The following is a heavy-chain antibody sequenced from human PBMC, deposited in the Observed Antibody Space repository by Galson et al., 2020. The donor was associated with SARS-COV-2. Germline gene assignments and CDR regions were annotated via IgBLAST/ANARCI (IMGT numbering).Heavy chain of an antibody. Sequence: GESLKISCAASGFTFSSYSMNWVRQAPGKGLEWVSSIDSSGNYIYYAESLKGRFTISRDNAKNSLYLQMKSLQGDDTAVLYCAPGRGPRYWGQGTLVSVSS. V-gene: IGHV3-21*01. CDR3: APGRGPRY. J-gene: IGHJ4*02. CDR1: GFTFSSYS. D-gene: IGHD6-25*01. CDR2: IDSSGNYI.